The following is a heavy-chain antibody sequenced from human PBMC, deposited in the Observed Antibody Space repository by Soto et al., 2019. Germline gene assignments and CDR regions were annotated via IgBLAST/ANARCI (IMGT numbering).Heavy chain of an antibody. J-gene: IGHJ4*02. CDR3: SKESVGVGYTLDF. Sequence: GGSLRHSCAASGFNFGDYTMTWVRQAPGKGLVWISTISGGGGNSYYADVVKGRFTITRDNSKNTLYLQMNSLKGEDTALYFCSKESVGVGYTLDFWSQGSFDSVSS. D-gene: IGHD2-2*02. CDR1: GFNFGDYT. CDR2: ISGGGGNS. V-gene: IGHV3-23*01.